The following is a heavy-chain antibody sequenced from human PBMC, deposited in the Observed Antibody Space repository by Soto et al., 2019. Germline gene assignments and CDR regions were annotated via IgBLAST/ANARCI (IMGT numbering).Heavy chain of an antibody. Sequence: QVQLQQWGAGLLKPSETLSLTCAVYGGSLSGHYWNWIRQPPGKGLEWIGKINHSGSTNYSPSLKSRVTISVDTSKSQFSLKLSSVTAADTAVYYCARGLPLGHYGLDVWGQGTTVTVSS. CDR1: GGSLSGHY. V-gene: IGHV4-34*01. CDR3: ARGLPLGHYGLDV. J-gene: IGHJ6*02. D-gene: IGHD2-21*02. CDR2: INHSGST.